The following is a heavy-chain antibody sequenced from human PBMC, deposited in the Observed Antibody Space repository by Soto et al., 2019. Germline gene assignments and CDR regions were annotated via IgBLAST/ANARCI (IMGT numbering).Heavy chain of an antibody. CDR2: ISYDGSNK. J-gene: IGHJ5*02. CDR1: GFTFSSYG. CDR3: ARSRGWFDP. V-gene: IGHV3-30*03. Sequence: QVQLVESGGGVVQPGRSLRLSCAASGFTFSSYGMHWVRQAPGKGLEWVAVISYDGSNKYYADSVKGRFTISRDNSKNTLYLQMNSLRAEDTAVYYCARSRGWFDPWGQGTLVTVSS.